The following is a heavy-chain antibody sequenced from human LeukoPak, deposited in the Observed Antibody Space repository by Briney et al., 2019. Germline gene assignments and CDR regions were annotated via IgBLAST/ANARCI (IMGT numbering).Heavy chain of an antibody. CDR1: GGSISSGSYY. CDR2: ISGSGGST. Sequence: ETLSLTCTVSGGSISSGSYYWSWIRQPAGKGLEWVSAISGSGGSTYYADSVKGRFTISRDNSRNTLYLQMNSLRAEDTAVYYCANVVVTANTDYWGQGTLVTVSS. V-gene: IGHV3-23*01. D-gene: IGHD2-21*02. CDR3: ANVVVTANTDY. J-gene: IGHJ4*02.